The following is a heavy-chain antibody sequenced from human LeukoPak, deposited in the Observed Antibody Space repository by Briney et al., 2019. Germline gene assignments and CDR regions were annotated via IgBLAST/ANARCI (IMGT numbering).Heavy chain of an antibody. CDR3: ARGNFGGKWLAPYYYYSMDV. Sequence: PSDTLSLTSTVSGDSISTYYWCWIQQPPGKGLQWIGYIFDTVSTSYNPSLKSRLTISVDTSKNQFSLKLSSVTAADTAVYYCARGNFGGKWLAPYYYYSMDVWGQGTTVTVSS. CDR1: GDSISTYY. V-gene: IGHV4-59*12. J-gene: IGHJ6*02. CDR2: IFDTVST. D-gene: IGHD6-19*01.